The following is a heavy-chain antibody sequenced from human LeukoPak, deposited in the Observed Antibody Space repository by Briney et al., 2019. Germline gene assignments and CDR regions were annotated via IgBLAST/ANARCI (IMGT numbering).Heavy chain of an antibody. CDR3: ARGHYGEADY. CDR1: GGSISTSNYY. J-gene: IGHJ4*02. D-gene: IGHD4-17*01. CDR2: IFYSGST. Sequence: SETLSLTCTVSGGSISTSNYYWGWIRQPPGKGLEWIGNIFYSGSTYYSPSVKSRVTISLDTSRNQFSLKLSSVTAADTAVYYCARGHYGEADYWGQGTLVTVSS. V-gene: IGHV4-39*07.